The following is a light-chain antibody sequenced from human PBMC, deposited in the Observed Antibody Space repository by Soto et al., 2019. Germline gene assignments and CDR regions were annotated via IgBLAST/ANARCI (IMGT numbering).Light chain of an antibody. CDR1: QSISNY. V-gene: IGKV1-39*01. CDR3: QQSYSTPPIP. CDR2: AAS. Sequence: DIQMTQSPSSLSASVGDRVTIACRASQSISNYLNWYQQKPGKAPKLLIYAASSLQSGVPSRFSGSGSGTDFTLTISSLQPEDFATYYCQQSYSTPPIPSGHARRPAIK. J-gene: IGKJ5*01.